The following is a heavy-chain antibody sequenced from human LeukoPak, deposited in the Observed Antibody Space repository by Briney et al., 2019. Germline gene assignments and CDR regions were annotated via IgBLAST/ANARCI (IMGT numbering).Heavy chain of an antibody. CDR3: ARDWFDGDYDRFDY. Sequence: GGSLRPSCAASGFTFSSYWMSWFRQAPGKGLEWVANIKQDGSQKFSVDSVKGRFTISRDNAKNSLYLQMNSLRVEDTAVYYCARDWFDGDYDRFDYWGQGTLVTVSS. J-gene: IGHJ4*02. CDR2: IKQDGSQK. V-gene: IGHV3-7*03. D-gene: IGHD4-17*01. CDR1: GFTFSSYW.